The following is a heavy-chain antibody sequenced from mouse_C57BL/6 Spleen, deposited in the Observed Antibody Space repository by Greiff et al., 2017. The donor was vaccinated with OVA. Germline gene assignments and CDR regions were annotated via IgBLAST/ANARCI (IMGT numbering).Heavy chain of an antibody. Sequence: QVQLQQSGAELVRPGSSVTLSCKASGYTFTSYWMDWVKQRPGQGLEWLGNIYPSDSETHFTQKFKDKATLTVDKSSSTAYMQRSSLTSEDSAVYYCARVYYGHGGCAYWGQGTLVTVSA. CDR1: GYTFTSYW. CDR3: ARVYYGHGGCAY. D-gene: IGHD2-2*01. CDR2: IYPSDSET. V-gene: IGHV1-61*01. J-gene: IGHJ3*01.